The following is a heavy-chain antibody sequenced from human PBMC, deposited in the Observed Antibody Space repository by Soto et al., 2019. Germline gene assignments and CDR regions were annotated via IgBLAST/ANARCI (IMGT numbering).Heavy chain of an antibody. CDR1: GFTFSSYA. Sequence: GGSLRLSCAASGFTFSSYAMHWVRQAPGKGLEWVAVISYDGSNKYYADSVKGRFTISRDNSKNTLYLQMNSLRAEDTAVYYCAREFRDGGIWFGELLSYYYYGMDVWGQGTTVTVSS. V-gene: IGHV3-30-3*01. J-gene: IGHJ6*02. CDR2: ISYDGSNK. D-gene: IGHD3-10*01. CDR3: AREFRDGGIWFGELLSYYYYGMDV.